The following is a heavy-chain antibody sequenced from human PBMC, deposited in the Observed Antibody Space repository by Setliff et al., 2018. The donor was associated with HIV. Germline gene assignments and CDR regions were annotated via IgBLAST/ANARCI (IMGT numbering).Heavy chain of an antibody. Sequence: PGGSLRLSCAASGFTFSSYAMSWVRQAPGKGLEWVSAISGSGGSTYYADSVKGRFTISRDNSKNTLHLQMNSLRAEDTAVYYCAKRGPEQTVAGARKYYTATDVWGQGTAVTVSS. CDR2: ISGSGGST. D-gene: IGHD6-19*01. CDR3: AKRGPEQTVAGARKYYTATDV. CDR1: GFTFSSYA. V-gene: IGHV3-23*01. J-gene: IGHJ6*02.